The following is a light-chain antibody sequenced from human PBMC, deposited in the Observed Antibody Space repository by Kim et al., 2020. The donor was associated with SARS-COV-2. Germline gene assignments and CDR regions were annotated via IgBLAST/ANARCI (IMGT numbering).Light chain of an antibody. Sequence: DIQMTQSPSSLAASVGDRVTIACRTSQSISTYLNWYQQKPGKAPKLLIYAASSLQSGVPSRFSGSGFGTDFILTISSLQPEDFATYYCQQSHTTPLLTFGGGTKVDIK. J-gene: IGKJ4*01. V-gene: IGKV1-39*01. CDR3: QQSHTTPLLT. CDR1: QSISTY. CDR2: AAS.